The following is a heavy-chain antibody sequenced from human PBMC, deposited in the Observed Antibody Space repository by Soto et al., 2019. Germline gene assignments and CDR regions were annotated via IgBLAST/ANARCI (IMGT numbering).Heavy chain of an antibody. CDR2: IGSVGGDT. J-gene: IGHJ3*02. CDR1: GFTFYSYA. CDR3: VKDRMAYNSVWDPFDI. D-gene: IGHD1-20*01. V-gene: IGHV3-23*01. Sequence: EVQLLESGGGLVQPGGSLRLSCAASGFTFYSYAMSWVRQAPGKGLEWVSTIGSVGGDTYYADSVKGRFTISRDDSKNTLLLQMNSLRAEDTAVYYCVKDRMAYNSVWDPFDIWGQGTMVTASS.